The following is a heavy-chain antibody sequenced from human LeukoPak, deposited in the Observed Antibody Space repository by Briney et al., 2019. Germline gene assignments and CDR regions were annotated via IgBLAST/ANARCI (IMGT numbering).Heavy chain of an antibody. CDR1: GFTVSNYY. CDR2: IYTGGGT. V-gene: IGHV3-53*01. Sequence: GGSLRLSCAASGFTVSNYYMTWVRQAPGKGLEWVSVIYTGGGTYYADSVKGRFTISRDNSKNTLYLQMNSLRAEDTAVYYCAREGVYGYFDFWGQGTLVTVSS. CDR3: AREGVYGYFDF. D-gene: IGHD2-8*01. J-gene: IGHJ4*02.